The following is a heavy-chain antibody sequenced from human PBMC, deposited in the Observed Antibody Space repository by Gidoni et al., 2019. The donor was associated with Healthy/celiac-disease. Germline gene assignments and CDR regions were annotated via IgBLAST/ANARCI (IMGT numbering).Heavy chain of an antibody. CDR1: GFTFSNAW. Sequence: EVQLVESGGGLVKPGGSLRLSCAASGFTFSNAWMSWVRQAPGKGLEWVGRIKSKTDGGTTDYAAPVKGRFTISRDDSKNTLYLQMNSLKTEDTAVYYCTTPEKEYCSGGSCERLFDYWGQGTLVTVSS. V-gene: IGHV3-15*01. J-gene: IGHJ4*02. CDR3: TTPEKEYCSGGSCERLFDY. CDR2: IKSKTDGGTT. D-gene: IGHD2-15*01.